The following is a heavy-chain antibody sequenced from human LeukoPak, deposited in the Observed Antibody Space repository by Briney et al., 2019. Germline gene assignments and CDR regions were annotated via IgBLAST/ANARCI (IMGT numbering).Heavy chain of an antibody. CDR1: GFTFSSYG. Sequence: GGSLRLSCAASGFTFSSYGMHWVRQAPGKGLEWVAVISYDGSNKYSVKGRFTISRGNSKNTLYLQMNSLRAEDTAVYYCAKFLLTTVDNFDYWGQGTLVTVSS. D-gene: IGHD4-23*01. CDR2: ISYDGSNK. CDR3: AKFLLTTVDNFDY. J-gene: IGHJ4*02. V-gene: IGHV3-30*18.